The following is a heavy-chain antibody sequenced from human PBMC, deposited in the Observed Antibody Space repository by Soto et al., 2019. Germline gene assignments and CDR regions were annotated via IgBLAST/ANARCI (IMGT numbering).Heavy chain of an antibody. CDR3: AGGDCVGGTCYSLAGCFYYYMVV. CDR2: INNDGSVS. CDR1: GFTFSNYW. V-gene: IGHV3-74*01. Sequence: EVQLVESGGGLVQPGGSLRLSCVASGFTFSNYWMYWVRQAPGAGLVWVSRINNDGSVSSYADAVQGRLTISRDNVKNNLYLQKDSLRAEDTAVYYCAGGDCVGGTCYSLAGCFYYYMVVWGKGTTVTVFS. D-gene: IGHD2-15*01. J-gene: IGHJ6*03.